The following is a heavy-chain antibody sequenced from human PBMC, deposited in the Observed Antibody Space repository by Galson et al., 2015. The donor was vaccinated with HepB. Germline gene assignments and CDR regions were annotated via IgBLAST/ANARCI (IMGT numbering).Heavy chain of an antibody. V-gene: IGHV3-9*01. Sequence: SLRLSCAASGFTFSSYAMHWVRQAPGKGLEWVSGISWNSGSIGYADSVKGRLTISRDNAKNSLYLQMNSLRAEDTALYYCAKDMNTYYYDSSGYHFDYWVQGTLVTVSS. CDR2: ISWNSGSI. CDR1: GFTFSSYA. J-gene: IGHJ4*02. D-gene: IGHD3-22*01. CDR3: AKDMNTYYYDSSGYHFDY.